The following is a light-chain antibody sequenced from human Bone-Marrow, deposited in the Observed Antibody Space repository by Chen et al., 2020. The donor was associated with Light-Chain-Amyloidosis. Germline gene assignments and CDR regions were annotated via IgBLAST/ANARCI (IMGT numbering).Light chain of an antibody. CDR3: QSTDSTATYGV. CDR1: ALPKQY. Sequence: SYELTQPPSVSVSPGQTARITCSGDALPKQYVYWFQPKPGQAPVLVMYKDNERPSGIPERFSGSSAGTTVTLTISRVQTEDEADYYCQSTDSTATYGVFGGGTQLTVL. J-gene: IGLJ3*02. CDR2: KDN. V-gene: IGLV3-25*03.